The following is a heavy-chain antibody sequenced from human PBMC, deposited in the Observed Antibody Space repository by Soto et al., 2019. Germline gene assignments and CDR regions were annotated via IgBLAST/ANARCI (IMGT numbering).Heavy chain of an antibody. CDR1: GYMFSSYT. V-gene: IGHV3-21*01. CDR2: ISTRSSLI. CDR3: ATLARGGPVTLPLDA. D-gene: IGHD3-10*01. Sequence: SGGSLRLSCAASGYMFSSYTINWVRLGPGKGLEWVSSISTRSSLIYYADSVDGRFTISRDNAKNSAYLQMNSLRAEDTAIYYCATLARGGPVTLPLDAWGQGTLVTVSS. J-gene: IGHJ5*02.